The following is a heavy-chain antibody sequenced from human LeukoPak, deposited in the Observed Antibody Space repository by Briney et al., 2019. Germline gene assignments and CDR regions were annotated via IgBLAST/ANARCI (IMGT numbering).Heavy chain of an antibody. V-gene: IGHV3-13*04. Sequence: GGPLRLSCASSGFTFSSYVMRGLRPATEKGVELVSAICPAGDTYYPGSVKGRFTISRENAKNSLYLQMNSLRAGDTAVYYVARARGGSYPYFDYWGQGTLVTVSS. CDR2: ICPAGDT. CDR3: ARARGGSYPYFDY. CDR1: GFTFSSYV. D-gene: IGHD1-26*01. J-gene: IGHJ4*02.